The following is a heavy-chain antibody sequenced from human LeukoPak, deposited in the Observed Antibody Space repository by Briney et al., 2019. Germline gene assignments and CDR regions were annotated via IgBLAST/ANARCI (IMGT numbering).Heavy chain of an antibody. CDR2: ISYDGSNK. CDR3: ARDPGYYYDSSGYYYPSFDY. Sequence: GGSLRLSCAASGFTFSSYSMNWVRQAPGKGLEWVAVISYDGSNKYYADSVKGRFTISRDNSKNTLYLQMNSLRAEDTAVYYCARDPGYYYDSSGYYYPSFDYWGQGTLVTVSS. CDR1: GFTFSSYS. J-gene: IGHJ4*02. D-gene: IGHD3-22*01. V-gene: IGHV3-30*03.